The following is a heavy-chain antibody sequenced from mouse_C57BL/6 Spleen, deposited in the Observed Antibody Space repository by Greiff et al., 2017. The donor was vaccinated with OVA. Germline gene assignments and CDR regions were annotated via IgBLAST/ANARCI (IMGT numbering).Heavy chain of an antibody. CDR3: DTSFCGYSLYYFDY. D-gene: IGHD1-1*01. V-gene: IGHV2-9-1*01. CDR1: GFSLTNYP. Sequence: VQLQESGPGLVAPSQSLSITCTVSGFSLTNYPITWVRQPPGKGLEWLGVIWTGGGRNYYAALKSILSISKHTSKSQVIIKMHSLQTDDTARYYCDTSFCGYSLYYFDYWGQGTTLTVSA. J-gene: IGHJ2*01. CDR2: IWTGGGR.